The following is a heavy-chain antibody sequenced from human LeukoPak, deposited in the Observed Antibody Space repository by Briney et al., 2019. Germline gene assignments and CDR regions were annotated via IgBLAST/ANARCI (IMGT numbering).Heavy chain of an antibody. Sequence: PSQTLSLTCTVSGGSVTSGDYSWSWTRQPPGKGMEWIGYIYYSGSTYYNPSLKSRVTISVDTSKNQFSLKLSSVTAADTAVYYCARDGYGSGNYWGQGTLVTVSS. CDR1: GGSVTSGDYS. CDR2: IYYSGST. CDR3: ARDGYGSGNY. V-gene: IGHV4-30-4*01. J-gene: IGHJ4*02. D-gene: IGHD3-10*01.